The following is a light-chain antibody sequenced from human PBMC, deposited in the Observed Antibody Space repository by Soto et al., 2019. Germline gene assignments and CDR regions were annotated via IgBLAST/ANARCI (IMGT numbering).Light chain of an antibody. CDR1: QSVSSY. Sequence: EIVLTQSPATLSLSPGERATLSCRASQSVSSYLAWYQQKPGQAPRLLIYDASNRATGIPARFSGSGPGTDFTLTISSLEPEEFAVYYCQQRSNWSYTFGQGTKVDIK. J-gene: IGKJ2*01. CDR3: QQRSNWSYT. V-gene: IGKV3-11*01. CDR2: DAS.